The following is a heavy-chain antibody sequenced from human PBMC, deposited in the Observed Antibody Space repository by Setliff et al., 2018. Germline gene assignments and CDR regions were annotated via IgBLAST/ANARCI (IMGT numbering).Heavy chain of an antibody. CDR1: GFTFDDYV. V-gene: IGHV3-20*04. D-gene: IGHD3-3*01. CDR3: ARGYYIPRGSHIVAYYSMDV. CDR2: INRNGGRI. Sequence: PGGSLRLSCAASGFTFDDYVMSWVRQAPGKGLEWVSDINRNGGRIGYADPVKGRFTISRDNAKNSLYLQMNSLRAEDTAGYYCARGYYIPRGSHIVAYYSMDVWGKGTTVTVSS. J-gene: IGHJ6*03.